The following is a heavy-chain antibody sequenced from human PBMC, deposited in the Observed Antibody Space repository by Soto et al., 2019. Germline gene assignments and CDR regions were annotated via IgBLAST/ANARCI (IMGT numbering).Heavy chain of an antibody. CDR1: GYAFTSYG. CDR2: IAPHSGRT. CDR3: ARAATGSYHSAY. J-gene: IGHJ4*02. Sequence: QVQLVQSGPEVKKPGASVRVSCMTSGYAFTSYGVNWVRQAPGQGLEWRGWIAPHSGRTTYLPKFQGRVTITADAATNTAYMELGSLSSDDTGIYFCARAATGSYHSAYWGQGTVVTVSS. V-gene: IGHV1-18*04. D-gene: IGHD3-10*01.